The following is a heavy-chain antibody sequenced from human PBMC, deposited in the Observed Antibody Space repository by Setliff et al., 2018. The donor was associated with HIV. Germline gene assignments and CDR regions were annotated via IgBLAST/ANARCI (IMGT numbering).Heavy chain of an antibody. CDR1: GNTFTNYA. J-gene: IGHJ3*02. CDR2: INTNTGNP. D-gene: IGHD3-22*01. CDR3: ARERGGVTMIVVVNDAFDI. V-gene: IGHV7-4-1*02. Sequence: ASVKVSGKASGNTFTNYAMNWVRQAPGQGLEWMGWINTNTGNPMYAQGFTGRFVFYLDTSASTAYLQISSLKAEDTAVYYCARERGGVTMIVVVNDAFDIWGQGTMVTVSS.